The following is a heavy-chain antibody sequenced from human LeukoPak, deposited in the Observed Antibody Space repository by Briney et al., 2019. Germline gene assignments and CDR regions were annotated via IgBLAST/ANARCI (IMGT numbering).Heavy chain of an antibody. CDR3: ARVPVGSAQYYFDY. J-gene: IGHJ4*02. D-gene: IGHD1-26*01. CDR1: GYSISSGYY. CDR2: IYHSGST. V-gene: IGHV4-38-2*02. Sequence: ETLSLTCTVSGYSISSGYYWGWIRQPPGKGLKWIGSIYHSGSTYYNPSLKSRVTISVDTSKNQFSLKLSSVTAADTAVYYCARVPVGSAQYYFDYWGQGTLVTVSS.